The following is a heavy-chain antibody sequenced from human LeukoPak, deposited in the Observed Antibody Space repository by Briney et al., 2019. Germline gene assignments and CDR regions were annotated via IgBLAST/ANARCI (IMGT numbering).Heavy chain of an antibody. CDR2: IYTIGST. CDR3: ARDALAITIFGVVIRNWFDP. J-gene: IGHJ5*02. Sequence: SETLSLTCTVSGGSISSYYWSWIRQPAGKGLEWIGRIYTIGSTNYNPSLKSRVTMSVDTSKNQFSLKLSSVTAADTAVYYCARDALAITIFGVVIRNWFDPWGQGTLVTVSS. V-gene: IGHV4-4*07. D-gene: IGHD3-3*01. CDR1: GGSISSYY.